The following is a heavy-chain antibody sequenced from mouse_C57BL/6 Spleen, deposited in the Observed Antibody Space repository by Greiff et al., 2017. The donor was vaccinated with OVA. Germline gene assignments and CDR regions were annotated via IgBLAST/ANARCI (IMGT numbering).Heavy chain of an antibody. V-gene: IGHV1-50*01. J-gene: IGHJ4*01. D-gene: IGHD1-1*01. CDR3: ASAVVATPGGAMDY. CDR2: IDPSDSYT. Sequence: QVQLQQPGAELVKPGASVKLSCKASGYTFTSYWMQWVKQRPGQGLEWIGEIDPSDSYTNYNQKFKGKATLTVDTSSSTAYMQLSSLTSEDSAVYYGASAVVATPGGAMDYWGQGTSVTVSS. CDR1: GYTFTSYW.